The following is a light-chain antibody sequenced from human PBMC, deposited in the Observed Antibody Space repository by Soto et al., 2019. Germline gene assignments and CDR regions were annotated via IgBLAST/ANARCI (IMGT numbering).Light chain of an antibody. CDR1: SSNIGSNT. V-gene: IGLV1-44*01. CDR3: AAWDDSLNGRV. J-gene: IGLJ1*01. Sequence: QSVLTQPPSASGTPGQRVTISCSGSSSNIGSNTVNWYQQLPGTAPQLLIYTNNQRPSGVPDRFSGSNSGASAALAISGLQYEDEADYYCAAWDDSLNGRVFGTGTKLTVL. CDR2: TNN.